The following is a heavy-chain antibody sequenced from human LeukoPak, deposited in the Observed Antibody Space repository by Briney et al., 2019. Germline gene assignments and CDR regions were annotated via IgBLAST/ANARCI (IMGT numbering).Heavy chain of an antibody. CDR1: GFTFDDYA. Sequence: PGGSLRLSCAASGFTFDDYAMHWVRQAPGKGLEWVSGISWNSGSIGYADSVKGRFTISRDNAKNTLYLQLNSLRAEDTAVYYCAKKPTAGGGVVIGNWFDPWGQGTLVTVSS. CDR3: AKKPTAGGGVVIGNWFDP. D-gene: IGHD3-3*01. J-gene: IGHJ5*02. V-gene: IGHV3-9*01. CDR2: ISWNSGSI.